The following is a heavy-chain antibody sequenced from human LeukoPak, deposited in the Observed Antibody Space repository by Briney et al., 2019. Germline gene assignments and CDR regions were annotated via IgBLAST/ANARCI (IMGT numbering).Heavy chain of an antibody. Sequence: SVKVSCKASGGTFSSYAISWVRPAPGQGLEWMGGIIPIFGTANYAQKFQGRVTITADESTSTAYMELSSLRSEDTAVYYCARGMSVGYCSSTSCRTYYYYYMDVWGKGTTVTVSS. CDR1: GGTFSSYA. CDR3: ARGMSVGYCSSTSCRTYYYYYMDV. CDR2: IIPIFGTA. J-gene: IGHJ6*03. D-gene: IGHD2-2*01. V-gene: IGHV1-69*01.